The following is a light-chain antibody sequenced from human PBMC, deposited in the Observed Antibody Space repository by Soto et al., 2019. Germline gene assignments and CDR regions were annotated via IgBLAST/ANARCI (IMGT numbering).Light chain of an antibody. J-gene: IGKJ4*01. CDR2: WAS. Sequence: DFVMTQSPESLAVSLGERATINCKSSQSVLYSSNNKIYLAWFQQKPGQPPKLLIYWASARESGVPDRFSGSGSGTDFTLTISSLQAEDVAVYYCQQYFNTPLTFGGGTKVEIK. CDR3: QQYFNTPLT. CDR1: QSVLYSSNNKIY. V-gene: IGKV4-1*01.